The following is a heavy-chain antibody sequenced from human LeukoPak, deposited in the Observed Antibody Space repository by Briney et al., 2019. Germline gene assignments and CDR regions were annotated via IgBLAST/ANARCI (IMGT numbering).Heavy chain of an antibody. J-gene: IGHJ6*03. CDR3: ARAPGVGKRYYYYMDV. CDR1: GGSISSYY. D-gene: IGHD2-8*01. CDR2: IYISGST. V-gene: IGHV4-4*07. Sequence: PSETLSLTCTVSGGSISSYYWSWIRQPAGKGLEWIGRIYISGSTNYNPSLKSRVTISVDTSKNQFSLKLSSVTAADTAVYYCARAPGVGKRYYYYMDVWGKGTTVTVSS.